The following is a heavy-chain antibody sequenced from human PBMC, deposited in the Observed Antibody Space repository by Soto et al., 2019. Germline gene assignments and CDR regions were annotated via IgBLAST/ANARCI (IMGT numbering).Heavy chain of an antibody. J-gene: IGHJ3*02. CDR1: GGFVTSGSYY. CDR3: ARVERGTATTGVDAFGI. CDR2: MSHSGGT. Sequence: QVQLQQWGAGLLKPSETLSPTCAVYGGFVTSGSYYWSWIRQPPGKGLEWIGEMSHSGGTHFNPSLKSRVTISVDTAKNQFTLKMSSVTAADTALYYCARVERGTATTGVDAFGIWGPGTMVTVSS. D-gene: IGHD1-1*01. V-gene: IGHV4-34*01.